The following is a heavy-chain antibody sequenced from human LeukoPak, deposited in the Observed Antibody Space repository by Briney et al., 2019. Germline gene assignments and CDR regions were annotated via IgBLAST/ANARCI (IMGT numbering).Heavy chain of an antibody. Sequence: ASVKVSCKASGYTFTSYGINWVRQATGQGLEWMGWMNPNSGNTGYAQKFQGRVTMTRNTSISTAYMELSSLRSEDTAVYYCARGPGTVRAPYYFDYWGQGTLVTVSS. D-gene: IGHD4-17*01. CDR3: ARGPGTVRAPYYFDY. CDR2: MNPNSGNT. V-gene: IGHV1-8*02. J-gene: IGHJ4*02. CDR1: GYTFTSYG.